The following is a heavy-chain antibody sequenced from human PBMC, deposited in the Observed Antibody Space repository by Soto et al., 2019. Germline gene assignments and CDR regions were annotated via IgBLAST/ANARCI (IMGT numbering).Heavy chain of an antibody. CDR2: IYHSGST. J-gene: IGHJ6*02. CDR3: ATGGLELPPDYDYGMDV. V-gene: IGHV4-30-2*01. D-gene: IGHD1-26*01. Sequence: PSETLALTCAVSGGSISSGGYAWSWIRQPPGKGLEWIGYIYHSGSTYYNPSLKSRVTISVDRSKNQFSLKLSSVTAADTAVYYCATGGLELPPDYDYGMDVWGQGSLVTVSS. CDR1: GGSISSGGYA.